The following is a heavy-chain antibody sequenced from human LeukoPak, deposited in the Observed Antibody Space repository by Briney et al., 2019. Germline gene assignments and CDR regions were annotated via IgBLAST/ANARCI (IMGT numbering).Heavy chain of an antibody. Sequence: ASVKVSCKASGYTFTGYYMHWVRQAPGQGLEWMGRINPNSGGTNYAQKFQGRVTMTRDTSISTAYMELSRLRSDDTAVYYCARDRIDYGDYNFDYWGQGTLVTVSS. V-gene: IGHV1-2*06. CDR2: INPNSGGT. J-gene: IGHJ4*02. D-gene: IGHD4-17*01. CDR3: ARDRIDYGDYNFDY. CDR1: GYTFTGYY.